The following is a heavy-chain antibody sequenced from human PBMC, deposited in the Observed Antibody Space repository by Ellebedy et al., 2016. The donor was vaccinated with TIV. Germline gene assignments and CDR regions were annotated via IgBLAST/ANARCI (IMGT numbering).Heavy chain of an antibody. CDR2: IHYSGST. V-gene: IGHV4-39*01. CDR3: ATHSSDWDYYYGLDV. D-gene: IGHD6-19*01. CDR1: GGSVSSRLYY. J-gene: IGHJ6*02. Sequence: MPSETLSLTCTVSGGSVSSRLYYWDWIRQPPGQGLEWIGGIHYSGSTFYNPSLKNRATISVDTSKNQFSLNLDSLTAADTAVYFCATHSSDWDYYYGLDVWGHGTTVTVSS.